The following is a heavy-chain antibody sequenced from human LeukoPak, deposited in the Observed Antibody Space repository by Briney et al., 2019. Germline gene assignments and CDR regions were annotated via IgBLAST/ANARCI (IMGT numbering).Heavy chain of an antibody. Sequence: SETLSLTCTVSGDSISNYYWSWIRQPPGKGLEWIGYIYYSGSTNYNPSLKSRVTISVDTSKNQFSLKLSSVTAADTAVYYCARNSHFDYWGQGTLVTVSS. CDR2: IYYSGST. D-gene: IGHD2-21*01. V-gene: IGHV4-59*01. CDR1: GDSISNYY. CDR3: ARNSHFDY. J-gene: IGHJ4*02.